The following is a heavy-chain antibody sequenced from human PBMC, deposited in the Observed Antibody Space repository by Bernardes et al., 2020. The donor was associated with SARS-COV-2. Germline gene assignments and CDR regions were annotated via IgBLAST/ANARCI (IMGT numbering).Heavy chain of an antibody. CDR3: ARLPVTAFGWYFDL. V-gene: IGHV4-59*08. Sequence: SEALSLTCTVSGASMSSNYWSWIRQPPGKGLEWIGHIYSTGSTKYNPPLKSRVSNPGGTSNKDFSLNLSSVTAADTAVYYCARLPVTAFGWYFDLWGRGTPVTVSS. D-gene: IGHD2-21*02. CDR1: GASMSSNY. CDR2: IYSTGST. J-gene: IGHJ2*01.